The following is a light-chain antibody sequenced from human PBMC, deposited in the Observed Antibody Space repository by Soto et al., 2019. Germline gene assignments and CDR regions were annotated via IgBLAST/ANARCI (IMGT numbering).Light chain of an antibody. V-gene: IGKV1-33*01. CDR2: DAS. CDR1: KPINHY. J-gene: IGKJ4*01. CDR3: QHYDNFPFT. Sequence: DIKMPQPPSSLSPSVEDRVTTPSQPSKPINHYLNWFQMKPGKGPNLLIYDASTLATGVPSRFSGSGSGTHFTLTISSLQPEDTAVYFCQHYDNFPFTFGGGTKVEIK.